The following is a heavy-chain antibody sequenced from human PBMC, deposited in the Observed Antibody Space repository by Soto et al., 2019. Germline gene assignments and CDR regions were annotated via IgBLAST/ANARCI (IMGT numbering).Heavy chain of an antibody. J-gene: IGHJ4*02. V-gene: IGHV1-8*01. Sequence: QVQLVQSGAEVKKPGASVKVSCKASGYTFTSYDINWVRQATGQGLEWMGWMNPNSGNTGYAQKFQGRVTMTRNTSISTAYMELSSLRSEDTAVYYCARGQRPGLVGRWLQLSYWGQGTLVTVSS. CDR3: ARGQRPGLVGRWLQLSY. CDR1: GYTFTSYD. D-gene: IGHD5-12*01. CDR2: MNPNSGNT.